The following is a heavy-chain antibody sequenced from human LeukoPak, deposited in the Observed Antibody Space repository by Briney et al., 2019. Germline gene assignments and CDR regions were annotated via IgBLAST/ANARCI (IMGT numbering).Heavy chain of an antibody. Sequence: PGGSLRLSCAASGFTVSSNYMSWVRQAPGKGLEWVSVIYSGGSTYYADSVKGRFTISRDNSKNTLYLQMNSLRAEDTAVYYCAKDLSLLWFGELLLGNYWGQGTLVTVSS. D-gene: IGHD3-10*01. CDR3: AKDLSLLWFGELLLGNY. J-gene: IGHJ4*02. CDR2: IYSGGST. CDR1: GFTVSSNY. V-gene: IGHV3-66*01.